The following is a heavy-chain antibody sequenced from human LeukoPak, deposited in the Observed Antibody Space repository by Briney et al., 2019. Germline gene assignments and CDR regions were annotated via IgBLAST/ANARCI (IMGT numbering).Heavy chain of an antibody. D-gene: IGHD5-12*01. CDR2: FYYGGTT. J-gene: IGHJ4*02. Sequence: SETLSLTCTVSGGSITSSSYYWAWIRPPPGKGLEWIGSFYYGGTTFYNPSLKSRVTISADTSKNQFSLKVTSVTAADTAVYYCARRVIVATLDYWGQGILVTVSS. CDR1: GGSITSSSYY. CDR3: ARRVIVATLDY. V-gene: IGHV4-39*01.